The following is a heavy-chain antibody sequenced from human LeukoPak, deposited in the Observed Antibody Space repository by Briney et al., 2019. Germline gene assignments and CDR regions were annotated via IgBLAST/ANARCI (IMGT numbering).Heavy chain of an antibody. V-gene: IGHV3-66*01. CDR1: GFTVSSNY. CDR2: IYSGGST. D-gene: IGHD3-16*01. J-gene: IGHJ6*02. CDR3: ARDKIRKTLGMDV. Sequence: PGRSLRLSCAASGFTVSSNYMSWVRQAPGKGLEWVSVIYSGGSTYYADSVKGRFTISRDNSKNTLYLQMNSLRAEDTAVYYCARDKIRKTLGMDVWGQGTTVTVSS.